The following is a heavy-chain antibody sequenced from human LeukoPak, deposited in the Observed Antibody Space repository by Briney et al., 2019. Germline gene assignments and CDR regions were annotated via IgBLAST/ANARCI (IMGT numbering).Heavy chain of an antibody. CDR3: ARCSSSWYTFDY. J-gene: IGHJ4*02. V-gene: IGHV4-34*01. CDR1: GFTFSDHY. Sequence: GSLRLSCAASGFTFSDHYMDWVRQPPGKGLEWIGEIYHSGSTNYNPSLKSRVTISVNKSKNQFSLKLSSVTAADTAVYYCARCSSSWYTFDYWGQGTLVTVSS. D-gene: IGHD6-13*01. CDR2: IYHSGST.